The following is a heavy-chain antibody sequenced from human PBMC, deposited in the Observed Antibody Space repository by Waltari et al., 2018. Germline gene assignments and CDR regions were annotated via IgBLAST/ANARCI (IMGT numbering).Heavy chain of an antibody. CDR2: INHSGST. CDR3: ARGRSSGWPSAFDV. V-gene: IGHV4-34*01. D-gene: IGHD6-19*01. CDR1: GGSFGAYY. Sequence: QVQLQQWGAGLLKPSETLSLTCAVYGGSFGAYYWSWIRQPPGKGLEWIGEINHSGSTNYNPSLKSRVTISEDTSKNQFSLKLSSVTAADTAVYYCARGRSSGWPSAFDVWGQGTMVTVSS. J-gene: IGHJ3*01.